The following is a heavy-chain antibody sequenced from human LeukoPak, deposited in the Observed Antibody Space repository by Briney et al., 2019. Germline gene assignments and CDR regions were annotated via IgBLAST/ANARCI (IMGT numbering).Heavy chain of an antibody. CDR2: IRYDGSNK. Sequence: GGSLRLSCAASGFTFSSYGMHWVRQAPGKGLEWVAFIRYDGSNKYYADSVKGRLTISRDNSKNTLYLQMNSLRAEDTAVYYCAKVRVVGAIGREFGYWGQGTLVTVSS. J-gene: IGHJ4*02. D-gene: IGHD3-3*01. V-gene: IGHV3-30*02. CDR3: AKVRVVGAIGREFGY. CDR1: GFTFSSYG.